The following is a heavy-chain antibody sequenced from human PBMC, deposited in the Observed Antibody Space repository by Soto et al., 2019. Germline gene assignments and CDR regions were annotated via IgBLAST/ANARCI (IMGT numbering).Heavy chain of an antibody. J-gene: IGHJ4*02. V-gene: IGHV4-4*02. CDR1: GDSIGSNVW. CDR2: VYHNGLT. CDR3: ASDAAMPGETGRFDY. D-gene: IGHD2-2*01. Sequence: SETLSLTCAVSGDSIGSNVWWSWVRQPPGKGVEWIGEVYHNGLTDYNPSLKGRVTMSAATSKNQFSLKVTSVTAADTAMYYCASDAAMPGETGRFDYWGQGTLVTVSS.